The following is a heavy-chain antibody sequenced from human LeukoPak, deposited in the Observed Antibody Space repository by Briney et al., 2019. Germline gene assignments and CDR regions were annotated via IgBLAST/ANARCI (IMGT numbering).Heavy chain of an antibody. Sequence: GASVKVSCKASGGTFSSYAISWVRQAPGQGLEWMGGIIPIFGTANYAQKFQGRVTITADESTSTAYMELSSLRSEDTAVYYCARASYYYYGSSGYTYWGQGTLVTVSS. D-gene: IGHD3-22*01. CDR3: ARASYYYYGSSGYTY. CDR1: GGTFSSYA. V-gene: IGHV1-69*01. J-gene: IGHJ4*02. CDR2: IIPIFGTA.